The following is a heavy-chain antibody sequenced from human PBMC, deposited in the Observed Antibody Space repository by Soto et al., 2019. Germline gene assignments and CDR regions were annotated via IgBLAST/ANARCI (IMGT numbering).Heavy chain of an antibody. Sequence: QVQLVESGGGLVKPGGSLRLSCAASGFSFSDYYMSWIRQAPGKGLEWVSLISTSGSGGSTYYADSVKGRFTISRDNSKNTLYLQMNSLRAEDTAVYYCAKDRKSLDPGIAVAGTSAHFDYWGQGTLVTVSS. CDR1: GFSFSDYY. CDR3: AKDRKSLDPGIAVAGTSAHFDY. V-gene: IGHV3-11*01. D-gene: IGHD6-19*01. J-gene: IGHJ4*02. CDR2: ISTSGSGGST.